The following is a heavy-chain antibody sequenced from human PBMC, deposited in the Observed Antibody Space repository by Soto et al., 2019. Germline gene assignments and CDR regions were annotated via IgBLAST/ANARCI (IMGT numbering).Heavy chain of an antibody. CDR1: GGSISSYY. J-gene: IGHJ6*02. Sequence: KTSETLSLTCTVSGGSISSYYWSWIRQPPGKGLEWIGYIYYSGSTNYNPSLKSRVTISVDTSKNQFSLKLSSVTAADTAVYYWARGTRVGGPAGSRYYYYGMDVWGQGTTVTVSS. CDR2: IYYSGST. V-gene: IGHV4-59*01. CDR3: ARGTRVGGPAGSRYYYYGMDV. D-gene: IGHD2-2*01.